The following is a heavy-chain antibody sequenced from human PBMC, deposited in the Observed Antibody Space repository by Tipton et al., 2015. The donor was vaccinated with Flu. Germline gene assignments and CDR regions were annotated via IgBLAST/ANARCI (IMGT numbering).Heavy chain of an antibody. J-gene: IGHJ5*01. CDR3: ARRDYSNYVSEPKKWFDS. D-gene: IGHD4-11*01. Sequence: TLSLTCTVSGDSIRSSDYYWGWVRQPPGKGLQWIGNIFHSGNAYRNPSLKSRVTISVDTSKNQFSLKLTSVTAADTAVYYCARRDYSNYVSEPKKWFDSWGQGALVTVSS. CDR1: GDSIRSSDYY. V-gene: IGHV4-38-2*02. CDR2: IFHSGNA.